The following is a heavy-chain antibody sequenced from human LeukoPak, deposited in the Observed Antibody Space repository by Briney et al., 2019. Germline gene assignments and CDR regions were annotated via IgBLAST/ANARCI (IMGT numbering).Heavy chain of an antibody. D-gene: IGHD1-14*01. CDR3: ARSGFSAGYYFDY. Sequence: GRSLRLSCAASGFTFSSYAMHWVRQAPGKGLEWVAVISYDGSNKYYADSVKGRFTISRDNSKNTLYLQMNSLRAEDTAVYYCARSGFSAGYYFDYWGQGTLVTVSS. CDR2: ISYDGSNK. V-gene: IGHV3-30-3*01. CDR1: GFTFSSYA. J-gene: IGHJ4*02.